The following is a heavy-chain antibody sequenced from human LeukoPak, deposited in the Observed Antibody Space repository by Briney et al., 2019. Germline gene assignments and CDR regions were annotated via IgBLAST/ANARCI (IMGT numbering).Heavy chain of an antibody. D-gene: IGHD5-24*01. Sequence: SETLSLTCSVSDGSFSSRSYYWGWIRQPPGKGLEWIGSMYFGGNTYYNPSLKSRVTLSVDTSKNQFPLKLSSVTAADTAVYYCARTENYIPEDWFDPWGQGTLVTVSS. J-gene: IGHJ5*02. CDR3: ARTENYIPEDWFDP. CDR1: DGSFSSRSYY. CDR2: MYFGGNT. V-gene: IGHV4-39*01.